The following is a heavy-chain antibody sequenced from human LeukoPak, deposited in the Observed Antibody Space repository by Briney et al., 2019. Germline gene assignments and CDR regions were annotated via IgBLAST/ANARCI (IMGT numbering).Heavy chain of an antibody. D-gene: IGHD3-22*01. CDR2: IIPIFGTA. Sequence: SVKVSCKASGGTFSSYAISWVRQAPGQGLEWMGRIIPIFGTANYAQKFQGRVTITTDESTSTAYMELSSLRSEDTAVYYCASTGDCSGYYRLGAFDIWGQGTMSTVSS. CDR3: ASTGDCSGYYRLGAFDI. V-gene: IGHV1-69*05. J-gene: IGHJ3*02. CDR1: GGTFSSYA.